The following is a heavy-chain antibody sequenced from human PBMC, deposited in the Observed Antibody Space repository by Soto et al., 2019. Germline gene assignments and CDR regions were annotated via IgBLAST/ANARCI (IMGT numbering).Heavy chain of an antibody. V-gene: IGHV3-48*01. Sequence: GGSLRLSCAASGFTFSSYIMNWVRQAPGKGLEWVSYISSSSSTIYYANSVKGRFTISRDNSKNTLYLQMGSLRAEDMAVYYCARGPGYYFDYWGQGTLVTVSS. CDR1: GFTFSSYI. CDR3: ARGPGYYFDY. CDR2: ISSSSSTI. J-gene: IGHJ4*02.